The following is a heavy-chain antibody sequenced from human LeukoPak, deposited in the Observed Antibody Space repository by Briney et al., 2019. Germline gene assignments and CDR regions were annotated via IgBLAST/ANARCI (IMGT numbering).Heavy chain of an antibody. J-gene: IGHJ5*02. V-gene: IGHV3-11*04. CDR1: GFTFSDYY. CDR2: ISSSGSTI. CDR3: ARDLGYDFWSGYLFPSRGNWFDP. D-gene: IGHD3-3*01. Sequence: PGGSLRLSCASSGFTFSDYYMSWIRQAPGKGLEWVSYISSSGSTIYYADSVKGRFTISRDNAKNSLYVQMNSLRAEDTAVYYCARDLGYDFWSGYLFPSRGNWFDPWGQGTLVTVSS.